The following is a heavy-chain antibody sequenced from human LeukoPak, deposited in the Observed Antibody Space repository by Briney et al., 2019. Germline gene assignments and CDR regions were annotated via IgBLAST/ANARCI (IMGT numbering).Heavy chain of an antibody. CDR3: ARGNYDILTGYHPVDY. CDR2: ISAYNGNT. V-gene: IGHV1-18*01. Sequence: GASVTVSCKASGYTFTSYGISWVRQAPGQGLEWMGWISAYNGNTNYAQKLQGRVTMTTDTSTSTAYMELRSLRSDDTAVYYCARGNYDILTGYHPVDYWGQGTLVTVSS. CDR1: GYTFTSYG. D-gene: IGHD3-9*01. J-gene: IGHJ4*02.